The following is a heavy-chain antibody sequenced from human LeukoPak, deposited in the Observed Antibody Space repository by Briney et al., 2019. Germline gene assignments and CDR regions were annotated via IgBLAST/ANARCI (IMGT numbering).Heavy chain of an antibody. CDR1: GYTFTSYD. J-gene: IGHJ4*02. D-gene: IGHD6-6*01. Sequence: ASVKVSCKASGYTFTSYDINWVRQATGQGLEWMGWMNPNSGNTGYAQKFQGRVTMTRDTSTSTVYMELSSLRSEDTAVYYCARIAARPLPYFDYWGQGTLVTVSS. V-gene: IGHV1-8*01. CDR3: ARIAARPLPYFDY. CDR2: MNPNSGNT.